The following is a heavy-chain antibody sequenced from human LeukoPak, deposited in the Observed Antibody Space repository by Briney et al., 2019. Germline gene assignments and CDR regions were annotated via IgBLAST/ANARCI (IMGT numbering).Heavy chain of an antibody. V-gene: IGHV4-4*07. CDR3: AKEGLIQGVIDY. CDR1: GASISGYY. CDR2: IYISGST. J-gene: IGHJ4*02. D-gene: IGHD3-10*01. Sequence: SETLSLTCTVSGASISGYYWSWIRQPAGKGLEWIGHIYISGSTNYNPSLKSRVTMSLDTSKNQFSLKLNSVTAADTAVYYCAKEGLIQGVIDYWGQGALVTVS.